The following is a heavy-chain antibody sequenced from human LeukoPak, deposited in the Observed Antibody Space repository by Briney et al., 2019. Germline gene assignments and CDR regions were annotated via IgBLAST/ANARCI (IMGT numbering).Heavy chain of an antibody. CDR1: GFSFEDFC. CDR3: AKRGVVIRVILVGFHKEAYYFES. J-gene: IGHJ4*02. V-gene: IGHV3-23*01. D-gene: IGHD3/OR15-3a*01. Sequence: GGSLKLSCAVSGFSFEDFCMNWVRQAPGKGLEWVAGISDSGGSTKYADSVKGRFTIARDNRKNTLYLQMNSLRAEDTAVYFCAKRGVVIRVILVGFHKEAYYFESWGQGALVTVSS. CDR2: ISDSGGST.